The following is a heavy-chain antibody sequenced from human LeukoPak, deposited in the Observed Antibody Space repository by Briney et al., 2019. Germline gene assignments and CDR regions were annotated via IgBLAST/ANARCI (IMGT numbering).Heavy chain of an antibody. CDR1: GGSISSYY. CDR3: ARVVAVAGLRYGRGYFDY. CDR2: IYYSGST. Sequence: SETLSLTCTVSGGSISSYYWSWIRQPPGKGLEWIGYIYYSGSTNYNPSLKSRVTISVDKSKNQFSLKLSSVTAADTAVYYCARVVAVAGLRYGRGYFDYWGQGTLVTVSS. D-gene: IGHD6-19*01. J-gene: IGHJ4*02. V-gene: IGHV4-59*12.